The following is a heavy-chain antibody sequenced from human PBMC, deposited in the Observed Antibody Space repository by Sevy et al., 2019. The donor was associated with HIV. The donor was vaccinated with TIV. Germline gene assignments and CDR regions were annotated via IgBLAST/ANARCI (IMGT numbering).Heavy chain of an antibody. CDR3: VRAIHKTDSY. D-gene: IGHD4-4*01. Sequence: GGSLRLSCEASGFTLGSYWMSWVRQAPGKGLEWVANINEDGSVKYFVDSVKGRFTISGDNAKNSVYLQMNRLRVEDAALYFCVRAIHKTDSYWGQGTLVTVSS. CDR2: INEDGSVK. V-gene: IGHV3-7*04. J-gene: IGHJ4*02. CDR1: GFTLGSYW.